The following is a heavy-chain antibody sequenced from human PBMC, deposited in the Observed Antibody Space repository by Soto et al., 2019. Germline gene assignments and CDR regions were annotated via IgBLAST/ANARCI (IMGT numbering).Heavy chain of an antibody. CDR1: GGTSTRYA. J-gene: IGHJ4*02. CDR2: IVPMFGTS. D-gene: IGHD3-3*01. Sequence: QERLVQSGAEVRKPGSSVKVSCKVTGGTSTRYAINWLRQAPGQGLEWMGGIVPMFGTSKYAQKFQGRVTITADTSTNIAYMELSSLRSEDTAVYYCNRGSEYDFWSGYLWGQGTLVSVSS. CDR3: NRGSEYDFWSGYL. V-gene: IGHV1-69*06.